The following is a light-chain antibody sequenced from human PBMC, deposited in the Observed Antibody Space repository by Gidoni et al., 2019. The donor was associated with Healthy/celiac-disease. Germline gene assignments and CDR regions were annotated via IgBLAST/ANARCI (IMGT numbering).Light chain of an antibody. Sequence: DIQMTQSPSSLSASVGDRVTITCRASQSISSYLNWYQQKPGKAPKLRIYAASSLQSGVPSRFSSSGSGTYFTLTISSLQPEDFATYYCQQSYSTPRTFGQGTKVEIK. V-gene: IGKV1-39*01. CDR1: QSISSY. CDR3: QQSYSTPRT. J-gene: IGKJ1*01. CDR2: AAS.